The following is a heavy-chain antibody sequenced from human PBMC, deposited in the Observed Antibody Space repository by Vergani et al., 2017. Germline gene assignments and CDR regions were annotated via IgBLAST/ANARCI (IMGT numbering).Heavy chain of an antibody. Sequence: EVQLLESGGGLVQPGGSLRLSCAASGFTFSSYAMSWVRQAPGKGLEWVSAISGSGGSTYYADSVKGLFTISRDNAKNTLYLQMNSLRAEEPAVYYCAKAHGCEALEGGMDVWGQGTTVTVSS. CDR2: ISGSGGST. V-gene: IGHV3-23*01. CDR3: AKAHGCEALEGGMDV. CDR1: GFTFSSYA. D-gene: IGHD4/OR15-4a*01. J-gene: IGHJ6*02.